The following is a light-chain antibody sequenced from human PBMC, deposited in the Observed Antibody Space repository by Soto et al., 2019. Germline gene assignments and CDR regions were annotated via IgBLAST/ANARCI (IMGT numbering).Light chain of an antibody. CDR1: QSISSY. Sequence: EIQMTQSPSSLSASEGDRFTITCRASQSISSYLNWYQQKPGKAPKLLIYAASSLQSGVPSRFSGSVSGTDFTLTISSLQPEDFATYYCQQSYSTPRTFGQGTKVDIK. CDR2: AAS. V-gene: IGKV1-39*01. CDR3: QQSYSTPRT. J-gene: IGKJ1*01.